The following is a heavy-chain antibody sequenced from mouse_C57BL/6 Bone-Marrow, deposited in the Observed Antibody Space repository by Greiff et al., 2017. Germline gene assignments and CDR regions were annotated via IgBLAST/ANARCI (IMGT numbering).Heavy chain of an antibody. J-gene: IGHJ3*01. CDR2: IYPRSGNT. V-gene: IGHV1-81*01. CDR1: GYTFTSYG. CDR3: ARLRVYYYGSSFAWFAY. D-gene: IGHD1-1*01. Sequence: QVQLQQSGAELARPGASVKLSCKASGYTFTSYGISWVKQRTGQGLEWIGAIYPRSGNTYYNEKFKGKATLTADKSSSTAYMELRSLTSEDSAVYFCARLRVYYYGSSFAWFAYWGQGTLVTVSA.